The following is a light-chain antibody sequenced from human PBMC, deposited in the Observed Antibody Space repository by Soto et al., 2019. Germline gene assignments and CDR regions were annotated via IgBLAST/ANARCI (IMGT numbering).Light chain of an antibody. V-gene: IGLV1-40*01. CDR2: GNN. CDR1: SSNIGAGYD. CDR3: QSYDTSLSEV. Sequence: QSVLTQPPSVSGARGQRVTISCTGNSSNIGAGYDVHWYQQLPGTAPKLLIYGNNNRPSGVPDRFFGSKSGTSASLAITGLQAEDEAGYYCQSYDTSLSEVFGGGTKLTVL. J-gene: IGLJ3*02.